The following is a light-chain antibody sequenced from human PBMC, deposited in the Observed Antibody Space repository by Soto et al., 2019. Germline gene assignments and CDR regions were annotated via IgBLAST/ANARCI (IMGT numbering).Light chain of an antibody. V-gene: IGKV3-11*01. Sequence: EIVLTQSPATLSLSPGERATLSCRASQSVSSYLAWYQQKPGQAPRLLIYDASNRATGIPARFSGSGSGTDFTLTISSQEPEDFAVYYCQQRSNWPPWTFGKGTKVEIK. CDR3: QQRSNWPPWT. CDR2: DAS. J-gene: IGKJ1*01. CDR1: QSVSSY.